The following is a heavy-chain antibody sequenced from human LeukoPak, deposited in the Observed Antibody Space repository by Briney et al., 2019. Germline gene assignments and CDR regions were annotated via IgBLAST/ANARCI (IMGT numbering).Heavy chain of an antibody. D-gene: IGHD3-10*01. J-gene: IGHJ5*02. CDR2: ISSSSSYI. CDR3: ARDGLRAGSGSYVRWFDP. V-gene: IGHV3-21*01. Sequence: PGGSLRLSCAASGFTFSSYSMNWVRKAPGKGLEWVSSISSSSSYIYYADSVKGRFTISRDNAKNSLYLQMNSLRAEDTAVYYCARDGLRAGSGSYVRWFDPWGQGTLVTVSS. CDR1: GFTFSSYS.